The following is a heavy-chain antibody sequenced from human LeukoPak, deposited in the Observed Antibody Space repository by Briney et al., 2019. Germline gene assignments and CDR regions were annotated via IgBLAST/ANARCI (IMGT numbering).Heavy chain of an antibody. V-gene: IGHV4-59*08. CDR3: ARHQGHDFYDSSGYYSFDY. CDR1: GGSISSYY. CDR2: IYYTGST. Sequence: SETLSLTCTVSGGSISSYYWSWIRQPPGKGLEWIGYIYYTGSTNYNPSLESRVTISIDTSKNQFSLKLSSVTAADTAVYFCARHQGHDFYDSSGYYSFDYWGQGTLVTVSS. J-gene: IGHJ4*02. D-gene: IGHD3-22*01.